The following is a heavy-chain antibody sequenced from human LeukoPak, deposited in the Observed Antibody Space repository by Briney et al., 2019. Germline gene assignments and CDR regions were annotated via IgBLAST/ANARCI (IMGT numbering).Heavy chain of an antibody. Sequence: PGGSLRLSCAASGFTFSTYWRHWVRQAPGKGLVWVSRIKRDGRSTSYADFARGRFTISRDNAKNTLYLQMNSLRAEDTAVYYCARAMAVTAPDCWGQGTLVTVSS. CDR2: IKRDGRST. V-gene: IGHV3-74*01. J-gene: IGHJ4*02. CDR1: GFTFSTYW. CDR3: ARAMAVTAPDC. D-gene: IGHD2-21*02.